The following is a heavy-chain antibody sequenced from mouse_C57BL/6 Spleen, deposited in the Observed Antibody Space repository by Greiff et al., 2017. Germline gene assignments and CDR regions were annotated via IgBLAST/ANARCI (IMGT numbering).Heavy chain of an antibody. D-gene: IGHD2-4*01. CDR1: GFTFSDYG. Sequence: DVQLVESGGGLVKPGGSLKLSCAASGFTFSDYGMHWVRQAPEKGLEWVAYISSGSSTIYYADTVKGRFTISRDNAKNTLFLQMTSLRSEDTAMYYCAREAIYYDYDGAMDYWGQGTSVTVSS. V-gene: IGHV5-17*01. CDR2: ISSGSSTI. J-gene: IGHJ4*01. CDR3: AREAIYYDYDGAMDY.